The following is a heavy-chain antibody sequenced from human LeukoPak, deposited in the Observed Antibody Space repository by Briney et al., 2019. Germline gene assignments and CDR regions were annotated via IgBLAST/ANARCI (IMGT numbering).Heavy chain of an antibody. Sequence: SETLSLTCTVSGGSISSSSYYWGWIRQPPGKGLEWIGSIYYSGSTYYNPSLKSRVTISVDTSKNQFSLKLSSVTAADTAVYYCARVWRRAYWFDPWGQGTLVTVSS. V-gene: IGHV4-39*01. D-gene: IGHD3-16*01. CDR2: IYYSGST. J-gene: IGHJ5*02. CDR3: ARVWRRAYWFDP. CDR1: GGSISSSSYY.